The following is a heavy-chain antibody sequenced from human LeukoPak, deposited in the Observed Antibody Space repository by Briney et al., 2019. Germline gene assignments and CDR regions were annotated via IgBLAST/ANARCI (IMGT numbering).Heavy chain of an antibody. V-gene: IGHV4-38-2*01. CDR2: IFHSGSI. CDR1: GYSITSGYY. Sequence: SETLSLTCAVSGYSITSGYYWGWIRQSPGRGLEWIATIFHSGSIYYNPSLKSRVTLSVDTFKNQFTLKLNSVTAADTAVYYCARMGVSYYYDSSTYYPAAFDVWGQGTMVSVSS. CDR3: ARMGVSYYYDSSTYYPAAFDV. D-gene: IGHD3-22*01. J-gene: IGHJ3*01.